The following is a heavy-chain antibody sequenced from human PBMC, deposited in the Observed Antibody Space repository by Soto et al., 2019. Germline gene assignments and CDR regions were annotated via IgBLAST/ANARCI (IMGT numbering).Heavy chain of an antibody. V-gene: IGHV1-2*04. J-gene: IGHJ4*02. CDR2: INPNSGDT. D-gene: IGHD5-18*01. CDR1: GYTFTAYY. CDR3: ARGGYTYGYGLDY. Sequence: QVQLVQSGAEVKKLGASVKVSCKASGYTFTAYYIHWVRQAPGQGLEWVGWINPNSGDTNYAHRFQGWVTMTGYTSVSTAYMDLTRLRSDDTAVYYCARGGYTYGYGLDYWGQGTLVTVSS.